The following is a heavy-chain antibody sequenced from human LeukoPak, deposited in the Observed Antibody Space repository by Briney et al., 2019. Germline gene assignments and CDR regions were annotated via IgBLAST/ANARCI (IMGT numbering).Heavy chain of an antibody. D-gene: IGHD3-3*01. CDR2: VFYTGST. J-gene: IGHJ4*02. V-gene: IGHV4-39*01. Sequence: SETLSLTCTVSGGSLSTRNYYWDWIRQPPGKGLEWIGTVFYTGSTSYNSSLKSRVTMSVDTSTNQFFMILNSVTAADTAIYYCVRTCGRGSVDPGTSGYVEGWVQGALVTVSS. CDR1: GGSLSTRNYY. CDR3: VRTCGRGSVDPGTSGYVEG.